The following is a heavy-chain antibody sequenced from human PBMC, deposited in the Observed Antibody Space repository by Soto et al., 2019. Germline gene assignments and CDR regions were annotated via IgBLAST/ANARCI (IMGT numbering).Heavy chain of an antibody. CDR1: GFTFSTYD. J-gene: IGHJ3*01. V-gene: IGHV3-33*01. Sequence: PGGSLRLSCAASGFTFSTYDMHWVRQAPGKGLDWVAEIWYDGSNQDYADSVKGRFTISRDNSKNTLFLQMNSLRGEDTAVYYCARGYGVKSGTFDFWGQGTMVTVSS. D-gene: IGHD4-17*01. CDR3: ARGYGVKSGTFDF. CDR2: IWYDGSNQ.